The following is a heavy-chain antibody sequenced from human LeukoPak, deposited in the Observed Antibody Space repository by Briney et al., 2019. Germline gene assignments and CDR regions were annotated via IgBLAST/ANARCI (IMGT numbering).Heavy chain of an antibody. CDR1: GFTFSSYG. D-gene: IGHD3-10*01. V-gene: IGHV3-33*01. Sequence: GGSLRLSCAASGFTFSSYGMHWVRQAQGKGLEWVAVIWYDGSIKFYVGSVKGRFTISRDNSKNTLYLQMNSLRAEDTAVYYCARDAFGESAYWGQGTLVTVFS. CDR2: IWYDGSIK. CDR3: ARDAFGESAY. J-gene: IGHJ4*02.